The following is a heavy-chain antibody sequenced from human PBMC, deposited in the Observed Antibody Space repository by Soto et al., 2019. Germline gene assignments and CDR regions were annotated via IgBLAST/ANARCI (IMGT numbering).Heavy chain of an antibody. CDR2: IKEDGSEI. CDR3: ARDIGFDYVN. Sequence: GGSLRLSCAVAGFNVRRYWMSWVRQAPGKGLEWVASIKEDGSEIYYLQSVRGRFAISRDSAGNALQLAMNYLSAEDTATYFCARDIGFDYVNWGQGTLVTVSS. V-gene: IGHV3-7*01. CDR1: GFNVRRYW. D-gene: IGHD5-12*01. J-gene: IGHJ4*02.